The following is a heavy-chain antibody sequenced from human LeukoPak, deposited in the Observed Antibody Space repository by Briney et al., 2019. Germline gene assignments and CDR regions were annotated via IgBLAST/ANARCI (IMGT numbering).Heavy chain of an antibody. CDR2: ISYDGSNK. V-gene: IGHV3-30-3*01. D-gene: IGHD1-1*01. CDR3: AREGQQLKHFDY. CDR1: GFTFSSYA. Sequence: PGRSLRLSCAASGFTFSSYAMHWVRQAPGKGLEWVAVISYDGSNKYYADSVKGRFTISRDNSKNTLYLQMNSLRSEDTAVYYCAREGQQLKHFDYWGQGTLVTVSS. J-gene: IGHJ4*02.